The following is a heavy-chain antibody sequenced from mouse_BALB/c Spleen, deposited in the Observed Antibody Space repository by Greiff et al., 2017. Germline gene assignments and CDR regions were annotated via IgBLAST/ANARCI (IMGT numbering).Heavy chain of an antibody. CDR2: IDPSDSYT. V-gene: IGHV1S127*01. CDR1: GYTFTSYW. J-gene: IGHJ4*01. CDR3: TRSGIYYDYDLDY. D-gene: IGHD2-4*01. Sequence: QVQLQQPGAELVKPGASVKMSCKASGYTFTSYWMHWVKQRPGQGLEWIGVIDPSDSYTSYNQKFKGKATLTVDTSSSTAYMQLSSLTSEDSAVYYCTRSGIYYDYDLDYWGQGTSVTVSS.